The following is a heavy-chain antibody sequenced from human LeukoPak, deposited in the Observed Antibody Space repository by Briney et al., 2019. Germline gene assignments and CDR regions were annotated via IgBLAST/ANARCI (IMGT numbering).Heavy chain of an antibody. CDR1: GYTFTGYH. D-gene: IGHD3-10*01. CDR3: ASGREYSGSESNDDAFDV. J-gene: IGHJ3*01. V-gene: IGHV1-2*02. Sequence: ASVKVSCKASGYTFTGYHVYWVRQAPEHGREWIGLINPNSGGTNYAQKFQGRVTTTRDTSISTAYMELSRLGSDDTAVYYCASGREYSGSESNDDAFDVWGQGKMVTVSS. CDR2: INPNSGGT.